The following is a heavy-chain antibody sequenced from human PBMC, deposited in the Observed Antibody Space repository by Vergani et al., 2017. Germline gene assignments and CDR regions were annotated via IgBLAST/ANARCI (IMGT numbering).Heavy chain of an antibody. CDR1: GGSISSSSYY. CDR2: IYYSGST. J-gene: IGHJ3*02. D-gene: IGHD2-21*02. Sequence: QLQLQESGPGLVKPSETLSLTCTVSGGSISSSSYYWGWIRQPPGKGLEWIGSIYYSGSTYYNPSLKSRVTISVDTSKNQFSLKLSSVTAADTAVYYCARQVVYCGGDCYLHDAFDIWGQGTMVTVSS. V-gene: IGHV4-39*01. CDR3: ARQVVYCGGDCYLHDAFDI.